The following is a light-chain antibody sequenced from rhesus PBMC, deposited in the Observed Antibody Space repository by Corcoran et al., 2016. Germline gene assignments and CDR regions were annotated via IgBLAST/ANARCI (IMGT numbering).Light chain of an antibody. CDR2: DAS. CDR3: LQHNTYPWT. J-gene: IGKJ1*01. CDR1: QGIRSY. V-gene: IGKV1-28*03. Sequence: DIQMTQSPSSLSASVGDTVTITCRASQGIRSYLNWFQQKPGKAHKILIYDASSLERGVPSRFSGSGSGTDFTLTISSLQPEDFAAYYCLQHNTYPWTFGRGTKVEIE.